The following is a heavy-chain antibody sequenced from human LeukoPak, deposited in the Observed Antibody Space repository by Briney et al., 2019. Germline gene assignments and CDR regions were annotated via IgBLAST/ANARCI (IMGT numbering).Heavy chain of an antibody. D-gene: IGHD2-2*01. CDR1: GFTFSSFA. V-gene: IGHV3-23*01. CDR3: ARVPGVNYFDY. Sequence: GGSLRLSCAASGFTFSSFALTWVRQAPGKGLEWVSTISGGGGSTYYADSVKGRFTISRDNSKNTLYLQVNSLRAEDTAVYYCARVPGVNYFDYWGQGTLATVSS. CDR2: ISGGGGST. J-gene: IGHJ4*02.